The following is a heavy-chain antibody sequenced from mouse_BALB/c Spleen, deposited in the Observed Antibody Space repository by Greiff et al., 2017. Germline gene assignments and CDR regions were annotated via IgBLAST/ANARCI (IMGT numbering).Heavy chain of an antibody. CDR1: GFTFTDYY. D-gene: IGHD3-1*01. Sequence: EVHLVESGGGLVQPGGSLRLSCATSGFTFTDYYMSWVRQPPGKALEWLGFIRNKANGYTTEYSASVKGRFTISRDNSQSILYLQMNTLRAEDSATYYCARDGGYLFDYWGQGTTLTVSS. CDR3: ARDGGYLFDY. V-gene: IGHV7-3*02. J-gene: IGHJ2*01. CDR2: IRNKANGYTT.